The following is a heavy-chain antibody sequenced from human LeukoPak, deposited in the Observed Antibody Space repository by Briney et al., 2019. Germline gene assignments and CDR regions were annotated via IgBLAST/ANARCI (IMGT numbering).Heavy chain of an antibody. D-gene: IGHD6-6*01. CDR2: MNPNSGNT. CDR3: ARGRQGDVGSSIFDY. J-gene: IGHJ4*02. V-gene: IGHV1-8*03. CDR1: VYTFTIYN. Sequence: ASVKVSCKASVYTFTIYNINWVRHATGQGLEWMGWMNPNSGNTGYAQKFQGRVTITRNTSISTSYMELSSLRSEDTAVYYCARGRQGDVGSSIFDYWGQGTLVTVSS.